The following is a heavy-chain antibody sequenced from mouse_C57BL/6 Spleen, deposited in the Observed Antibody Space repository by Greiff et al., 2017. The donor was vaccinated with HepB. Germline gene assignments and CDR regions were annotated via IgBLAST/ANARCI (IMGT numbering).Heavy chain of an antibody. CDR2: ISSGSSTI. V-gene: IGHV5-17*01. CDR3: ARDSNTLAY. D-gene: IGHD2-5*01. Sequence: EVNVVESGGGLVKPGGSLKLSCAASGFTFSDYGMHWVRQAPEKGLEWVAYISSGSSTIYYADTVKGRFTISRDNAKNTLFLQMTSLRSEDTAMYYCARDSNTLAYWGQGTLVTVSA. CDR1: GFTFSDYG. J-gene: IGHJ3*01.